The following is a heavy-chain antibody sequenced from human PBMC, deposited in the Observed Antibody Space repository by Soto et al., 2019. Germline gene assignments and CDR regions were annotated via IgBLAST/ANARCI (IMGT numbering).Heavy chain of an antibody. D-gene: IGHD3-16*01. CDR2: ISAYNGNT. Sequence: ASVKVSCKASGYTFTSYGISWVRQAPGQGLEWMGWISAYNGNTNYAQKLQGRVTMTTDTSTSTAYMELRSLRSDDTAVYYCAASGRSNYYYYYGMDVWGQGTTVTVSS. V-gene: IGHV1-18*01. CDR1: GYTFTSYG. CDR3: AASGRSNYYYYYGMDV. J-gene: IGHJ6*02.